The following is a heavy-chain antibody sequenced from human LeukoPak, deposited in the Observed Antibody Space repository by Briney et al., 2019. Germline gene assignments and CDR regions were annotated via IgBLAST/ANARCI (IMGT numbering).Heavy chain of an antibody. V-gene: IGHV3-23*01. CDR3: AKDPGRYCSSSSCYVSSFSGYFEY. CDR1: GFTFHSYA. CDR2: IGASGGTI. D-gene: IGHD2-2*01. J-gene: IGHJ4*02. Sequence: GGSLRLSCAVYGFTFHSYAMSWVRQAPGKGLEWVSTIGASGGTIYYADSVKGRFTISRDNSKNTLYLQMNSLRADDTAVYYCAKDPGRYCSSSSCYVSSFSGYFEYWGQGTLVTVSS.